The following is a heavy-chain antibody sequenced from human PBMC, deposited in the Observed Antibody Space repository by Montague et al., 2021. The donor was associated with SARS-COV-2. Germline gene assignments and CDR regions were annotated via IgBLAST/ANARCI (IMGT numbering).Heavy chain of an antibody. Sequence: PALVKPTQTLTLTCTFSGFSLSTSGVGVSWIRQPPGKALEWLALIYWDDDKCYSPSLKSRLTITKDTSKNQVVLTMTNMDPVDTATYYCAHRRALLPSVAVDYWGQGTLVTVSS. CDR3: AHRRALLPSVAVDY. D-gene: IGHD2-21*01. CDR1: GFSLSTSGVG. V-gene: IGHV2-5*08. J-gene: IGHJ4*02. CDR2: IYWDDDK.